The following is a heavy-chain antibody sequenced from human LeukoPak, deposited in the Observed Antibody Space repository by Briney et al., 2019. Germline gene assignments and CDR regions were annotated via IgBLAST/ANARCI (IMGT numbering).Heavy chain of an antibody. V-gene: IGHV4-39*07. CDR1: DGSITSLNRY. J-gene: IGHJ5*02. CDR2: VGYDGGP. Sequence: PSETLSLTCTVSDGSITSLNRYWGWIRQPPGKGLEWLGSVGYDGGPYHNPSLTSRVTMSIDSSRNQFSLSLTSVTAADTAVYYCARVNECSSSSCSTSWFDPWGQGTLVTVSS. CDR3: ARVNECSSSSCSTSWFDP. D-gene: IGHD2-2*02.